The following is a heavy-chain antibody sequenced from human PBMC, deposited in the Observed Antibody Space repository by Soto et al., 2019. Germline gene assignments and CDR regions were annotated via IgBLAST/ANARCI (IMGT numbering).Heavy chain of an antibody. CDR3: ARDRQHYYYGMDV. CDR1: GFTFSSYA. D-gene: IGHD6-13*01. CDR2: ISYDGSNK. J-gene: IGHJ6*02. Sequence: GGSLRLSCAASGFTFSSYAMHWVRQAPGKGLEWVAVISYDGSNKYYADSVKGRFTISRDSSKNTLYLQMNSLRAEDMAVYYCARDRQHYYYGMDVWGQGTTVTVSS. V-gene: IGHV3-30-3*01.